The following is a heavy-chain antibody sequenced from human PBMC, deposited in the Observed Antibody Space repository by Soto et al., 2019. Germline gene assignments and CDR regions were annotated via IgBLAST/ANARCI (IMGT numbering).Heavy chain of an antibody. CDR1: GGSFSGYY. D-gene: IGHD3-9*01. CDR2: INHSGST. J-gene: IGHJ6*02. CDR3: ARAGYFDWLKCYGMDV. V-gene: IGHV4-34*01. Sequence: PSETLSLTCAVYGGSFSGYYRSWIRQPPGKGVEWIGEINHSGSTNYNPSLKSRVTISVDTSKNQFSLKLSSVTAADTAVYYCARAGYFDWLKCYGMDVWGQGTTVTVSS.